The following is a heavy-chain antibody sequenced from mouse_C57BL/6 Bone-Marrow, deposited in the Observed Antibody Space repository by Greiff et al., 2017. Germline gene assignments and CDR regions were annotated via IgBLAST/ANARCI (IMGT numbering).Heavy chain of an antibody. CDR2: IYPRDGST. J-gene: IGHJ4*01. Sequence: VQLQQSDAELVKPGASVKISCKVSGYTFTDHTIHWMKQRPEPGLEWIGYIYPRDGSTKYNEKFKGKATLTADKSSSTAYMQLNSLTSEDSAVYFCARLNYGSSYAMDYWGQGTSVTVSS. D-gene: IGHD1-1*01. CDR1: GYTFTDHT. CDR3: ARLNYGSSYAMDY. V-gene: IGHV1-78*01.